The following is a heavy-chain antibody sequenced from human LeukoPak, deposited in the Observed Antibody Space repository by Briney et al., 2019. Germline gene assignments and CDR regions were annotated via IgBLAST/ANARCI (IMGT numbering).Heavy chain of an antibody. Sequence: PGGSLRLSCAASGFTFSGSAMHWVRQASGKGLEWVGRIRSKANSYATAYAASVKGGFTISRDDSKNTAYLQMNSLKTEDTAVYYCTRRSPVRNWGQGTLVTVSS. CDR3: TRRSPVRN. V-gene: IGHV3-73*01. CDR1: GFTFSGSA. D-gene: IGHD1-26*01. J-gene: IGHJ4*02. CDR2: IRSKANSYAT.